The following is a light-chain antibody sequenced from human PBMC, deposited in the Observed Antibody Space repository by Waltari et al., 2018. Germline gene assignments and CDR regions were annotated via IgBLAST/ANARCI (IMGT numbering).Light chain of an antibody. CDR1: PSIRTY. V-gene: IGKV3-11*01. J-gene: IGKJ2*01. Sequence: EIVLTQSPATLSLSPGEPATPSCRASPSIRTYLGWYQQKPGQAPRLLLFDAASRATGIQARFRGTGSGTDFTLTVSDLEPEDFGIYYCQQRSIWPYTFGQGTRLEIK. CDR2: DAA. CDR3: QQRSIWPYT.